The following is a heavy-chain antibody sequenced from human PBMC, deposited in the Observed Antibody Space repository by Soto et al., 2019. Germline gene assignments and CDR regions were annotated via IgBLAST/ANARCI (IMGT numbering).Heavy chain of an antibody. V-gene: IGHV1-3*01. Sequence: SVEAACRASGSTFTNYDMHWVRQALGQRLEWMGWINAGNGNTKYSQKFQGRVTITRDTSASTAYMELSSLRSEDTAVYYCATDSSNSGSYCFDYWGQGTLVTVSS. D-gene: IGHD1-26*01. CDR1: GSTFTNYD. CDR2: INAGNGNT. CDR3: ATDSSNSGSYCFDY. J-gene: IGHJ4*02.